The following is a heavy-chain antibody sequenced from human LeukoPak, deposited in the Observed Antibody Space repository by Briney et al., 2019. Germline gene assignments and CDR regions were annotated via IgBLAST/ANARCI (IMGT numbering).Heavy chain of an antibody. CDR2: ISAYNGDI. Sequence: EASVKVFCKASGYTFTKYGVSWVRQAPGQGLEWMGWISAYNGDIKYAQRGKGRVTMTTDTSTSTVYMELRSLRSDDTAVYYCARESGSDAFDIWGQGTMVTVSS. V-gene: IGHV1-18*01. J-gene: IGHJ3*02. CDR3: ARESGSDAFDI. CDR1: GYTFTKYG.